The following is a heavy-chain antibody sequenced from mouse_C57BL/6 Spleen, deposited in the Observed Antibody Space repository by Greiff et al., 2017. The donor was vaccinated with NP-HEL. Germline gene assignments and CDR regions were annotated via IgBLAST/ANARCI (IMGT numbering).Heavy chain of an antibody. CDR2: ISNGGGST. CDR3: ARPALNYYGYDGWFAY. Sequence: EVQLVESGGGLVQPGGSLKLSCAASGFTFSDYYMYWVRQTPEKRLEWVAYISNGGGSTYYPDTVKGRFTISRDNAKNTLYLQMSRLKSEDTAMYYCARPALNYYGYDGWFAYWGQGTLVTVSA. V-gene: IGHV5-12*01. CDR1: GFTFSDYY. D-gene: IGHD2-2*01. J-gene: IGHJ3*01.